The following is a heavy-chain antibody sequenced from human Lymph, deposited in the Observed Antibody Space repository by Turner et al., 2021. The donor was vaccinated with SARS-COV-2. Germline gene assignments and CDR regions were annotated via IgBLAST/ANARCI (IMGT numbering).Heavy chain of an antibody. Sequence: EVQLVECGGGLVKPGGSVRLSCAASVFTFSSYCMNWVRQAPGKGLEWVSSISRSSTYIYYADSLKGRFTISRDNAKNSLYLQKNSLRAKNTAVYYCARGTYYYDSSVYSGTNWFDPWGQGTLVTVSS. V-gene: IGHV3-21*01. CDR3: ARGTYYYDSSVYSGTNWFDP. D-gene: IGHD3-22*01. CDR2: ISRSSTYI. J-gene: IGHJ5*02. CDR1: VFTFSSYC.